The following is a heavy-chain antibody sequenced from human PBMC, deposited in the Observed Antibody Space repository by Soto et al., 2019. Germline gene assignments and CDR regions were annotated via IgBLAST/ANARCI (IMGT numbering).Heavy chain of an antibody. D-gene: IGHD2-8*01. CDR3: ATPLLLGYCTNGVCTDY. V-gene: IGHV3-9*01. CDR1: GFTFDDYA. CDR2: ISWNSGSI. Sequence: EVQLVESGGGLVQPGRSLRLSCAASGFTFDDYAMHWVRQAPGKGLEWVSGISWNSGSIGYADSVKGRFTISRDNAKNSLYLQMNSLSAEDTALYYCATPLLLGYCTNGVCTDYWGQGTLVTVSS. J-gene: IGHJ4*02.